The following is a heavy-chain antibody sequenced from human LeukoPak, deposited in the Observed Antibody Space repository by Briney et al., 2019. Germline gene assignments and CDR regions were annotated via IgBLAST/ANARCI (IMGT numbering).Heavy chain of an antibody. Sequence: GASVKVSCKASGYTFVDYGIGWVRQAPGQGLEWMGWISGHNDDTKYAQKFQDRVTLSTDTSTTTAYMELRSLRSDDTAVYYCAKDGGPAMVTNWDYYGMDVWGKATTVIVSS. V-gene: IGHV1-18*01. CDR1: GYTFVDYG. CDR2: ISGHNDDT. CDR3: AKDGGPAMVTNWDYYGMDV. D-gene: IGHD5-18*01. J-gene: IGHJ6*04.